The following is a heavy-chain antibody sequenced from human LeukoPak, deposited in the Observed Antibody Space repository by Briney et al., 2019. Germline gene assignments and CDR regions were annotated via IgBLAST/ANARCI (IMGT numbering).Heavy chain of an antibody. V-gene: IGHV3-66*02. CDR3: ARDSARYDSSGFDY. CDR1: GFTVSSNY. Sequence: GGSLRLSCAASGFTVSSNYMSWVRQAPGKGLEWVSVIYSGGSTYYADSEKGRFTISRDNSKNTLYLQMNSLRAEDTAVYYCARDSARYDSSGFDYWGQGTLVTVSS. J-gene: IGHJ4*02. CDR2: IYSGGST. D-gene: IGHD3-22*01.